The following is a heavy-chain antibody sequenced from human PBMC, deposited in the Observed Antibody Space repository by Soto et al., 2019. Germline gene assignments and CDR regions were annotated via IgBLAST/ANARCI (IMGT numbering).Heavy chain of an antibody. J-gene: IGHJ6*02. CDR3: ARHGGGDYYYGMDV. CDR2: IYYSGST. Sequence: QVQLQESGPGLVKPSETLSLTCTVSGGSISNYYWSWIRQPPGKGLEWIGYIYYSGSTNYNPSLKSRVTISVDTSKNQFSLKLSSVTAADTAVYYCARHGGGDYYYGMDVWGQGTTVTVSS. CDR1: GGSISNYY. V-gene: IGHV4-59*08. D-gene: IGHD3-16*01.